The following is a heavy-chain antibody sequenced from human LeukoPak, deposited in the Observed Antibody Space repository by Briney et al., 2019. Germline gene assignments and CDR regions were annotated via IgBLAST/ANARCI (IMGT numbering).Heavy chain of an antibody. CDR1: GFTFTSYA. J-gene: IGHJ4*02. V-gene: IGHV3-23*01. CDR2: ISGSGGST. Sequence: GGSLRLSCAVSGFTFTSYAMSWVRQAPGKGLEWVSAISGSGGSTYYADSVKGRFTISRDNSKNTLYLQMNSLRAEDTAVYYCARGPSSGWYYFDYWGQGTLVTVSS. CDR3: ARGPSSGWYYFDY. D-gene: IGHD6-19*01.